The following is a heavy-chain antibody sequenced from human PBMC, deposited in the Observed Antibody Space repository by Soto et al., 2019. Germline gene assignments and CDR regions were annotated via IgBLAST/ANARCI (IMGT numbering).Heavy chain of an antibody. V-gene: IGHV3-23*01. CDR1: GFTFSSYA. CDR2: ISGSGGST. Sequence: GGSLRLSCAASGFTFSSYAMSWVRQAPGKGLEWVSAISGSGGSTYYADSVKGRFTISRDNSKNTLYLQMNSLRAEDTAVYYCAKDRGYCSGGSCLTYYFDYWDQGTLVTV. CDR3: AKDRGYCSGGSCLTYYFDY. D-gene: IGHD2-15*01. J-gene: IGHJ4*02.